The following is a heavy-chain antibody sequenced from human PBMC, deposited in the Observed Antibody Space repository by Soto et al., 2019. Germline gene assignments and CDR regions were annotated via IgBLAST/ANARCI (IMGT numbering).Heavy chain of an antibody. CDR1: GGSFSGYS. D-gene: IGHD3-3*01. CDR2: INHSGTT. CDR3: ARARFDSWSYIYYGLDV. Sequence: SETLSLTCAVYGGSFSGYSWTWLRQPPGKGLEWIGEINHSGTTDYNPALKSRVTMSVDTSKNQFSLRVTSVTAADTAVYYCARARFDSWSYIYYGLDVWGQGTTVTVSS. J-gene: IGHJ6*02. V-gene: IGHV4-34*01.